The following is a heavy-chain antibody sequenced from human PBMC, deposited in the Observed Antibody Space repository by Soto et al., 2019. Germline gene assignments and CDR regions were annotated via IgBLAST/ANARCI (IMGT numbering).Heavy chain of an antibody. CDR2: IYPGDSDT. CDR1: GYTFTNYW. CDR3: AASIFYYGMDV. Sequence: GESLKISCKGSGYTFTNYWIGWVRQMPGKGPEWMGIIYPGDSDTKYNPSFQGQVTMSAGKSITTTYLQWSSLTASDTAIYYCAASIFYYGMDVWGQGTTVTVSS. J-gene: IGHJ6*02. V-gene: IGHV5-51*01.